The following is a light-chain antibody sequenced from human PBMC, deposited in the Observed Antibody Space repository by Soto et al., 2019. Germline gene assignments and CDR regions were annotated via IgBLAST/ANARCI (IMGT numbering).Light chain of an antibody. V-gene: IGLV1-44*01. CDR1: SSNIRSNT. Sequence: QAVVTQPPSASGTPGQRVTISCSGSSSNIRSNTVNWYQHLPGTAPKLLIYSNNQRPSGVPDRFSGSKSGTSASLAISGLQSEDEADYYCASWDGSLNGWLFGGGTKLTVL. CDR3: ASWDGSLNGWL. CDR2: SNN. J-gene: IGLJ3*02.